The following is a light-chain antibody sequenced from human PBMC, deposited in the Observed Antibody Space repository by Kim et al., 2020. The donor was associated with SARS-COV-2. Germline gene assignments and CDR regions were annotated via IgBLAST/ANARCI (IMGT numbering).Light chain of an antibody. Sequence: EVVLTQSPGTLSLSPGERATLSCRASQSVSSTYLAWYQQKPGQAPRLLIYDASSRATGIPDTFSGSGSGTDFTLTINRLEPEDFAVYYCQQYGSSPFTFGPGTKVDIK. CDR2: DAS. CDR1: QSVSSTY. CDR3: QQYGSSPFT. V-gene: IGKV3-20*01. J-gene: IGKJ3*01.